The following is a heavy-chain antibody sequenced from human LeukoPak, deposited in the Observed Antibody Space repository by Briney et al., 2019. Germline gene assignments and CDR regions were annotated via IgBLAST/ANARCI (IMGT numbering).Heavy chain of an antibody. Sequence: HPGGSLRLSCEVSGFSFEDYGMHWVQQPPGKGLEWVSSINDNGDKTDYADSVKGRFTVSRDNAKKSLYLQMNSLRPEDTALYYCAKHLRATNTYLFYGLDVWGPGTTVTVSS. CDR2: INDNGDKT. V-gene: IGHV3-9*01. CDR3: AKHLRATNTYLFYGLDV. J-gene: IGHJ6*02. CDR1: GFSFEDYG. D-gene: IGHD2-8*01.